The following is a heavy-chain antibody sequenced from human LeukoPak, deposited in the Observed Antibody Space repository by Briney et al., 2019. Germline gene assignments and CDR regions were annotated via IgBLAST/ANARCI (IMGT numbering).Heavy chain of an antibody. D-gene: IGHD5-18*01. J-gene: IGHJ6*02. CDR3: ARVTIYLLSTEFLYGYHGNDV. CDR2: ISAYNGNT. CDR1: LYTFTRYV. Sequence: ASVKVSCKASLYTFTRYVIKERRQAPGKGLEWMGWISAYNGNTNYAQKLQGRVTMTTDTSTSTAYMELRRLRSDETTVYYCARVTIYLLSTEFLYGYHGNDVWGQGITVTVSS. V-gene: IGHV1-18*01.